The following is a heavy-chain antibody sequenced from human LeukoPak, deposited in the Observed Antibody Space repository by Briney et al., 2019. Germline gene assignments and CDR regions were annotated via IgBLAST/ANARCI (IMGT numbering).Heavy chain of an antibody. CDR3: ARDSSGWYGYYYYGMDV. V-gene: IGHV1-18*01. D-gene: IGHD6-19*01. CDR2: ISAYNGNT. CDR1: GYTFTSYG. Sequence: GASVKVSCKASGYTFTSYGISWVRQAPGQGLEWMGWISAYNGNTNYAQKLQGRVTMTTDTSTSTAYMELRSLRSDDTAVYYCARDSSGWYGYYYYGMDVWGQGTTVTVSS. J-gene: IGHJ6*02.